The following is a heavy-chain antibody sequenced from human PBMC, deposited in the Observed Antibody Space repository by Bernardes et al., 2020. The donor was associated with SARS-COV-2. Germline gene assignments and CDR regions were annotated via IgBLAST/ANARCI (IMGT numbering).Heavy chain of an antibody. D-gene: IGHD3-16*01. Sequence: ASVKVSCKASGYPFTGYYMHWVRQAPGQGLEWMGWINPNSGATNYAQKFQGRVTMTRDTSISTAYMELSRLRSDDTAVYYCALPPTNYDRYGMDVWGQGTTVTVSS. CDR2: INPNSGAT. J-gene: IGHJ6*02. CDR3: ALPPTNYDRYGMDV. V-gene: IGHV1-2*02. CDR1: GYPFTGYY.